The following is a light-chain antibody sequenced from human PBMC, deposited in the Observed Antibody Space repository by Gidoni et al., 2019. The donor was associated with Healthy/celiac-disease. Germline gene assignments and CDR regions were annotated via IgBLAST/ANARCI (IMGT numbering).Light chain of an antibody. J-gene: IGKJ4*01. CDR3: QQYNNWHPLT. CDR2: GAS. CDR1: QSVSSN. V-gene: IGKV3-15*01. Sequence: VMTQSPATLSVSPGERATLSCRASQSVSSNLAWYQQKPGQAPRLLIYGASTRATGIPARFSGSGSGTEFTLTISRLQSEDFAVYYCQQYNNWHPLTFGGGTKVEIK.